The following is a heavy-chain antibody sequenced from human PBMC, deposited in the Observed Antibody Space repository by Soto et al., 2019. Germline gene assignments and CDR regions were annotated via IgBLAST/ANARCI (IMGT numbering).Heavy chain of an antibody. D-gene: IGHD3-10*01. CDR2: ISAYNGNT. Sequence: XSVKVSCKASGYSFTSYGIIWVRQAPGQGLEWMGWISAYNGNTNYAQKLQGRVTMTTDTSTSTAYMELRSLRSDDTAVYYCARDRKQAIWFGELWDPYYYYGMDVWGQGTTVTVSS. V-gene: IGHV1-18*04. CDR3: ARDRKQAIWFGELWDPYYYYGMDV. CDR1: GYSFTSYG. J-gene: IGHJ6*02.